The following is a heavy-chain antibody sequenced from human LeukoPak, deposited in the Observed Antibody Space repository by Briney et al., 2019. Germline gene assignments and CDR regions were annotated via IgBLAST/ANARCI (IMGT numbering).Heavy chain of an antibody. D-gene: IGHD3-16*01. V-gene: IGHV3-74*01. CDR3: VRVHGGGY. J-gene: IGHJ4*02. Sequence: GGSLRLSCAASEFTFSAYWMHWVRQAPGKGLVWVSRIRGDGSMTNYADSVKGRFTISRDNAKNTLYLQMSSLRDEDTAVYYCVRVHGGGYWGQGTLVTVSS. CDR1: EFTFSAYW. CDR2: IRGDGSMT.